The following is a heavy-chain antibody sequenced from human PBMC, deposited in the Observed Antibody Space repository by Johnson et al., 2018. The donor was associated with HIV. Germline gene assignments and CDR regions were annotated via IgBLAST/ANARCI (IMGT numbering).Heavy chain of an antibody. CDR3: TTMGLGSSSWRYDAFDI. J-gene: IGHJ3*02. V-gene: IGHV3-15*01. CDR2: IKRKSDGGTT. CDR1: GFIVGTKY. D-gene: IGHD6-13*01. Sequence: MQLVESGGGLVQSGGSLRLACVASGFIVGTKYMSWVRQAPGKGLEWVGRIKRKSDGGTTEYAAPVKGRFSISRDDSKNTLYLQMNSLKTEDTAVYYCTTMGLGSSSWRYDAFDIWGQGTMVTVSS.